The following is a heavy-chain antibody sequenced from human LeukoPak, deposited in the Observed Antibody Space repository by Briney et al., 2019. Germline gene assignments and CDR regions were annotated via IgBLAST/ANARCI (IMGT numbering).Heavy chain of an antibody. CDR1: GGSISSGGYS. D-gene: IGHD4-17*01. V-gene: IGHV4-30-2*01. J-gene: IGHJ4*02. CDR3: ACLYGDYADY. CDR2: IYHSGST. Sequence: SETLSLTCAVSGGSISSGGYSWSWIRQPPGKGLEWIGYIYHSGSTYYNPSLKSRVTISVDRSKNQFSLKLSSVTAADTAVYYCACLYGDYADYWGQGTLVTVSS.